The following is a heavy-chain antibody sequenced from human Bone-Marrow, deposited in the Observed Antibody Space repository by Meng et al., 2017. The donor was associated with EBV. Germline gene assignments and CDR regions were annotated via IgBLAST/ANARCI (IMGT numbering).Heavy chain of an antibody. D-gene: IGHD1-26*01. Sequence: QVQGGGSGGGVVPAGWPQGLSCASSGFTFSSYGMHWVRQAPGKGLEWVAVIWYDGSNKYYADSVKGRFTISRDNSKNTLYLQMNSLRAEDTAVYYCARTRRSGSYSYDYWGQGTLVTVSS. CDR2: IWYDGSNK. CDR1: GFTFSSYG. CDR3: ARTRRSGSYSYDY. V-gene: IGHV3-33*01. J-gene: IGHJ4*02.